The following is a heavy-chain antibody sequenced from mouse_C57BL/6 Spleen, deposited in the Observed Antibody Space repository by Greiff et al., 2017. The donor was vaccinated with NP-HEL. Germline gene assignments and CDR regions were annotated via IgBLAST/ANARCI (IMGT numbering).Heavy chain of an antibody. V-gene: IGHV2-6-1*01. CDR3: ARHNSNYPYYAMDY. CDR1: GFSLTSYG. D-gene: IGHD2-5*01. J-gene: IGHJ4*01. CDR2: IWSDGST. Sequence: VQGVESGPGLVAPSQSLSITCTVSGFSLTSYGVHWVRQPPGKGLEWLVVIWSDGSTTYNSALKSRLSISKDNSKSQVFLKMNSLQTDDTAMYYCARHNSNYPYYAMDYWGQGTSVTVSS.